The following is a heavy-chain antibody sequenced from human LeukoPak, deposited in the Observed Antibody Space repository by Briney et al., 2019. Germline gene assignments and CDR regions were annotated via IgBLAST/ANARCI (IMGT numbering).Heavy chain of an antibody. D-gene: IGHD5-12*01. CDR3: ARGGEYNYGPLDY. CDR1: GFTFSSYS. V-gene: IGHV3-21*01. CDR2: ISSSSSYI. J-gene: IGHJ4*02. Sequence: GGSLRLSCAASGFTFSSYSMNWVRQAPGKGLEWVSSISSSSSYIYYADSVKGRFTISRDNAKNSLYLQMNSLRAEDTAVYYCARGGEYNYGPLDYWGQGTLVTVSS.